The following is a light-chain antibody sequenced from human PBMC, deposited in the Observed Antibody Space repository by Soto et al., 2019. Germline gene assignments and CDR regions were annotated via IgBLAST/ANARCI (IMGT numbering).Light chain of an antibody. Sequence: EIVMTQSPATLSVSPGERATLSCRASESVSSNLAWYQQKPGQPPSLLIYGASARATGIPARFSGSGSGTEFTLTISSLQSEDFAVCYCQHYNNWPFTFGQGTKLEIK. CDR2: GAS. CDR3: QHYNNWPFT. J-gene: IGKJ2*01. CDR1: ESVSSN. V-gene: IGKV3-15*01.